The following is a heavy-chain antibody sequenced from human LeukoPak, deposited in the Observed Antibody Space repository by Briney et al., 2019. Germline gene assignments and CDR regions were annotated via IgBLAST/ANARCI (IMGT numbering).Heavy chain of an antibody. V-gene: IGHV1-2*02. J-gene: IGHJ3*02. Sequence: ASVKVSCKASGYTFTGYYMHWVRQAPGQGLEWMGWINPNSGGTNYAQKFQGRVTMTRDTSISTAYMELSRLRSDDTAVYYCARDLVVVVPAAPRDAFDIWGRGRMVTVSS. CDR3: ARDLVVVVPAAPRDAFDI. CDR1: GYTFTGYY. D-gene: IGHD2-2*01. CDR2: INPNSGGT.